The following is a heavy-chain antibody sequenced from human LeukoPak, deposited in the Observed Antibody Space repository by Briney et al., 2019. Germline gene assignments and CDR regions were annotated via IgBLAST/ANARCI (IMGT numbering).Heavy chain of an antibody. CDR3: ARRRITMIVVVIKRLNYFDY. V-gene: IGHV4-34*01. Sequence: SETLSLTCAVYGGSFSGYYWSWIRQPPGKGLEWIGEINHSGSTNYNPSLKSRVTISVDTSKNQFSLKPSSVTAADTAVYYCARRRITMIVVVIKRLNYFDYWGQGTLVTVSS. CDR2: INHSGST. J-gene: IGHJ4*02. CDR1: GGSFSGYY. D-gene: IGHD3-22*01.